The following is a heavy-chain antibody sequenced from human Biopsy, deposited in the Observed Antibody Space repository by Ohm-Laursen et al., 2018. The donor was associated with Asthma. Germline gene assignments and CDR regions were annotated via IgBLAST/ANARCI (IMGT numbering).Heavy chain of an antibody. J-gene: IGHJ4*02. CDR2: VYSGGDT. D-gene: IGHD3-22*01. Sequence: SLRLSCTASGFMLNAKYINWARQAPGKGLEWVSTVYSGGDTFYAESVQGRFTPSRDFSKNTVYLQMRSLTTEDTAIYFCATSYFYDSSGWGYWGQGSLVTVSS. CDR3: ATSYFYDSSGWGY. CDR1: GFMLNAKY. V-gene: IGHV3-53*01.